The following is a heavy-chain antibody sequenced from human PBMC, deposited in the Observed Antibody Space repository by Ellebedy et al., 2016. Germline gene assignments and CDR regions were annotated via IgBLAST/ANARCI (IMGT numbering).Heavy chain of an antibody. CDR3: RQGHYADY. Sequence: GESLKISCAASGFTFSISGMTWVRQAPGKGLEWVATISANGDKRDLADSVQGRFTISRDNFRNTLHLQMNNLRGEDTAVYYCRQGHYADYWGQGTLVTVSS. J-gene: IGHJ4*02. CDR2: ISANGDKR. CDR1: GFTFSISG. V-gene: IGHV3-23*01. D-gene: IGHD2-2*01.